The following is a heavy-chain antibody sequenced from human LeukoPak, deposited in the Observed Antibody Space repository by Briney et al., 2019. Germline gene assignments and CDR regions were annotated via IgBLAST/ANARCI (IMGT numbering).Heavy chain of an antibody. V-gene: IGHV4-39*07. CDR2: INHSGST. CDR3: ARGLYLGYCSGGSCYSRAPLFWDY. D-gene: IGHD2-15*01. J-gene: IGHJ4*02. Sequence: SETLSLTCTVSGGSISSSSYYWSWIRQPPGKGLEWIGEINHSGSTNYNPSLKSRVTISVDTSKNQFSLKLSSVTAADTAVYYCARGLYLGYCSGGSCYSRAPLFWDYWGQGTLVTVSS. CDR1: GGSISSSSYY.